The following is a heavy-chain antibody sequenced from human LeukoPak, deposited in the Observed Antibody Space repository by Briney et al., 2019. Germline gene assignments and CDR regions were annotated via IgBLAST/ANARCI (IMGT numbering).Heavy chain of an antibody. J-gene: IGHJ3*02. CDR1: GGTFSSYA. Sequence: SVTVSCKASGGTFSSYAISWVRQAPRQGLEWMGGIIPILGTANYAQQFQDRVTITTEESTSTAYIELRSLRTEATAVYYCGREYQTEAVDDAFDIWGQGTMVTVSS. V-gene: IGHV1-69*05. CDR3: GREYQTEAVDDAFDI. D-gene: IGHD6-25*01. CDR2: IIPILGTA.